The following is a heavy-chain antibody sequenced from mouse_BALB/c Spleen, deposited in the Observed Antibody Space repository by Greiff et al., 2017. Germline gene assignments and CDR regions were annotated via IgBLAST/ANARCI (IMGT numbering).Heavy chain of an antibody. V-gene: IGHV1-7*01. CDR3: ARSDYGYAMDY. CDR1: GYTFTSYW. Sequence: VQLQQSGAELAKPGASVKMSCKASGYTFTSYWMHWVKQRPGQGLEWIGYINPSTGYTEYNQKFKDKATLTADKSSSTAYMQLSSLTSEDSAVYYCARSDYGYAMDYWGQGTSVTVSS. CDR2: INPSTGYT. D-gene: IGHD1-1*01. J-gene: IGHJ4*01.